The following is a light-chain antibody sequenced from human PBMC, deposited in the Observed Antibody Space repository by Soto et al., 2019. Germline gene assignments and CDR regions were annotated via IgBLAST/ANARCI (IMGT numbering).Light chain of an antibody. CDR2: GAS. Sequence: EIVLTQSPGTLSLSPGERATLSCRASQSVNNNYLAWYQQKRGQAPRLLVYGASTGATGIPDRFSGSVSGTDFTLTISRLEPEDFAVYYCQQYGRSLTFGGGTKVEIK. CDR1: QSVNNNY. V-gene: IGKV3-20*01. CDR3: QQYGRSLT. J-gene: IGKJ4*01.